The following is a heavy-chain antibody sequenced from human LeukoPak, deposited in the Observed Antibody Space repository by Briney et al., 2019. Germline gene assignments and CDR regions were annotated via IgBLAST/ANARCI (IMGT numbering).Heavy chain of an antibody. CDR3: ARDKRHSYGKYFDP. Sequence: SETLSLTCSLSGDTLSTYYRNWIRQTPGRGLEWIGHISRGNSEYNPSLKMRVTISVDTSKNEFYRRLTSVTAADTALYFCARDKRHSYGKYFDPWSQGALVSVSS. J-gene: IGHJ4*02. D-gene: IGHD5-18*01. CDR2: ISRGNS. CDR1: GDTLSTYY. V-gene: IGHV4-4*08.